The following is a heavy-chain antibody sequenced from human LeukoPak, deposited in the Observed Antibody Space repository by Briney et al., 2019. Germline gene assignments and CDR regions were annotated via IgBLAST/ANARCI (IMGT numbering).Heavy chain of an antibody. CDR3: ARAYYDILTGYYFDY. J-gene: IGHJ4*02. Sequence: ASVKVSCKASGYTFTSYGISWVRQAPGQGLEWMGWISAYNGNTNYAQKLQGRVTMTTDTSTSTAYMELRSLRSDDTAVYYCARAYYDILTGYYFDYWGQGTLVTVSS. CDR1: GYTFTSYG. CDR2: ISAYNGNT. V-gene: IGHV1-18*01. D-gene: IGHD3-9*01.